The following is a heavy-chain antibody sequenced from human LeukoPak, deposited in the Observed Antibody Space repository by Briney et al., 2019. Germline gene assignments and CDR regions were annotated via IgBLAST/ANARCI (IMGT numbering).Heavy chain of an antibody. D-gene: IGHD2-2*01. CDR1: GFTFSSYA. J-gene: IGHJ6*03. CDR3: AKDLEVVVPAAMGGMDV. Sequence: GGSLRLSCAASGFTFSSYAMHWVRQAPGKGLEWVAVISYDGSNKYYADSVKGRFTISRDNSKNTLYLQMNSLRAEDTAVYYCAKDLEVVVPAAMGGMDVWGKGTTVTVSS. V-gene: IGHV3-30-3*01. CDR2: ISYDGSNK.